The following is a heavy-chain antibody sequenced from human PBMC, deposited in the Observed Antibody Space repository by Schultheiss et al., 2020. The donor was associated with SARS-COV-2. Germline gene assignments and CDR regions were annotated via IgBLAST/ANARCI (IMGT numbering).Heavy chain of an antibody. J-gene: IGHJ4*02. V-gene: IGHV3-30*04. Sequence: GESLKISCAASGFTFSSYEMNWVRQAPGKGLEWVAVISSDGKKKYFADSVKGRITISRDNLKNTVYLQMNSLRGDDTALYFCARDGGVVPGAISWADDWGQGTLVTVSS. D-gene: IGHD2-8*02. CDR3: ARDGGVVPGAISWADD. CDR1: GFTFSSYE. CDR2: ISSDGKKK.